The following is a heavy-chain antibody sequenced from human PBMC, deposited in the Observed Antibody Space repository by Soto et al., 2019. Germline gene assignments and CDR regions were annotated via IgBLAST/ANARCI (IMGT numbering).Heavy chain of an antibody. J-gene: IGHJ6*02. CDR2: ISYTGSA. Sequence: QVQLQESGPGLVKPSETLSLTCTVSGGSINYSYWTWIRQPPGKGLEWIGYISYTGSANYNASLKRRLTISEDTSKNQFSLKHSSVTAADTALDYCARVNYGDYYYGMDVWGQGTTVTVSS. V-gene: IGHV4-59*01. CDR3: ARVNYGDYYYGMDV. D-gene: IGHD4-17*01. CDR1: GGSINYSY.